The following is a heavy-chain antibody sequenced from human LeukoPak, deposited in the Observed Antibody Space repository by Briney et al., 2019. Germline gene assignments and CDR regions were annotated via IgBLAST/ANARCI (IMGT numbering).Heavy chain of an antibody. CDR2: INPSGGST. J-gene: IGHJ3*02. D-gene: IGHD3-22*01. Sequence: ASVKVSCKASGYTFTSYYMHWVRQAPGQGLEWMGIINPSGGSTSYAQKFQGRVTMTRDTSTSTVYMELSSLRSEDTAVYYCAAEYYYDSSGYSGNDAFDIWGRGTMVTVSS. CDR3: AAEYYYDSSGYSGNDAFDI. V-gene: IGHV1-46*01. CDR1: GYTFTSYY.